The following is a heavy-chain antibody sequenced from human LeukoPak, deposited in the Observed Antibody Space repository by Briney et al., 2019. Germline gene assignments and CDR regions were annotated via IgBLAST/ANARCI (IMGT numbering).Heavy chain of an antibody. CDR2: ITYDGGKT. V-gene: IGHV3-64*01. Sequence: GGSLRLSCVASGFTFSNSDMHWVRQAPGKGLEYVSAITYDGGKTYYANSVKGRFTVSRDNSKNTLYLQMGSLRLEDMAVYYCATNSGGWYRLWGHGTMVTVSS. CDR3: ATNSGGWYRL. CDR1: GFTFSNSD. J-gene: IGHJ3*01. D-gene: IGHD6-13*01.